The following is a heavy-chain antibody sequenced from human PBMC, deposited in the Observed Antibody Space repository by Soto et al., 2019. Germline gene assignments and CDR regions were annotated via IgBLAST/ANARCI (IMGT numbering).Heavy chain of an antibody. Sequence: PSETLSLTCTVSGGYISSYYWSWIRQPPGKGLEWIGYIYYSGSTNYNPSLKSRVTISVDTSKNQFSLKLSSVTAADTAVYYCARVPSRDGYNFSWLDPWGQGTLVTVSS. CDR2: IYYSGST. J-gene: IGHJ5*02. CDR1: GGYISSYY. CDR3: ARVPSRDGYNFSWLDP. V-gene: IGHV4-59*01. D-gene: IGHD5-12*01.